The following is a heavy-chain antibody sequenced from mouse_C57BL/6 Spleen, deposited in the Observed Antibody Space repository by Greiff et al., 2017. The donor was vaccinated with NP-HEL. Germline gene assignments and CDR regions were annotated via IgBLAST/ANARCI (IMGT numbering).Heavy chain of an antibody. Sequence: EVQLQQSGPELVKPGASVKISCKASGYTFTDYYMNWVKQSHGKSLEWIGDINPNNGGTSYNQKFKGKATLTVDKSSSTAYMELRSLTSEDSAVYYCARGEGYGPFDYWGQGTTLTVAS. CDR3: ARGEGYGPFDY. CDR2: INPNNGGT. CDR1: GYTFTDYY. J-gene: IGHJ2*01. V-gene: IGHV1-26*01. D-gene: IGHD2-2*01.